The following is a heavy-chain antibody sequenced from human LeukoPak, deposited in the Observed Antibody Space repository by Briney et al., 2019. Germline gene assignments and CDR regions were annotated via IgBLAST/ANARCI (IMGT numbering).Heavy chain of an antibody. V-gene: IGHV1-18*04. CDR3: ARDSDYSGNGNGDWFDP. CDR1: GFRFTSFG. D-gene: IGHD4-11*01. Sequence: ASVYVSCKASGFRFTSFGVSWVRQAPGQGLEWMGCICTYIGVTHYAEKFEDRVTMTIDTSTATVYMELRSLRYDDTAVYYCARDSDYSGNGNGDWFDPWGQGTVVTVSS. CDR2: ICTYIGVT. J-gene: IGHJ5*02.